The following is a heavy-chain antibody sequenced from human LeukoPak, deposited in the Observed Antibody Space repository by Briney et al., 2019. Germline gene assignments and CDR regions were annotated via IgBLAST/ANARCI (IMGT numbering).Heavy chain of an antibody. CDR3: ARVGLYSSSWYPSGYFDY. CDR2: IIPIFGTA. V-gene: IGHV1-69*13. CDR1: GGTFSSYA. D-gene: IGHD6-13*01. J-gene: IGHJ4*02. Sequence: ASVQVSCKASGGTFSSYAISWVRQAPGQGLEWMGGIIPIFGTANYAQKFQGRVTITADESTSTAYMELSSLRSEDTAVYYCARVGLYSSSWYPSGYFDYWGQGTLVTVSS.